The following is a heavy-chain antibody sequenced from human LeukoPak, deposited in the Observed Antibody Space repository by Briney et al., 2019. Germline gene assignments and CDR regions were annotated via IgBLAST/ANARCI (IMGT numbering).Heavy chain of an antibody. V-gene: IGHV4-34*01. J-gene: IGHJ4*02. D-gene: IGHD6-19*01. CDR2: INHSGST. CDR1: GGSLSGYY. Sequence: SETLSLTCAVYGGSLSGYYWSWIRQPPGKGLEWIGEINHSGSTNYNPSLKSRVTISVDTSKNQFSLKLSSVTAADTAVYYCAINGYSSGWYGGNYWGQGTLVTVSS. CDR3: AINGYSSGWYGGNY.